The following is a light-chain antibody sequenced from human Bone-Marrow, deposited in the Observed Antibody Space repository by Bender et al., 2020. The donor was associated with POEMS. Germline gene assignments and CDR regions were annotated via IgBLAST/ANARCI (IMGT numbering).Light chain of an antibody. J-gene: IGLJ2*01. Sequence: QSALTQPRSVSGSPGQSVTISCSGTNSDVGGYNFVSWYQQHPGEAPKVMIYDVDKRASGVPDRFSGSKSGNTASLTISGLQTEDEADYYCSSYTSSSTLHVVFGGGTKLTVL. CDR2: DVD. CDR1: NSDVGGYNF. CDR3: SSYTSSSTLHVV. V-gene: IGLV2-11*01.